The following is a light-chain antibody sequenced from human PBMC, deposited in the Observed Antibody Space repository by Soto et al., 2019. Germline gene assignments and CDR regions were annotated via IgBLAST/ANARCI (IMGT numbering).Light chain of an antibody. Sequence: DIQVTQSPPTLSASVGDRVTIIFRASQTISTWMAWYQQKPGKAPKLLIYAASSLQSGVQSRFSGSGSGTDFTLTISSLQPEDFATYYCQQSYTTWTFGQGTKVDIK. V-gene: IGKV1-39*01. J-gene: IGKJ1*01. CDR2: AAS. CDR1: QTISTW. CDR3: QQSYTTWT.